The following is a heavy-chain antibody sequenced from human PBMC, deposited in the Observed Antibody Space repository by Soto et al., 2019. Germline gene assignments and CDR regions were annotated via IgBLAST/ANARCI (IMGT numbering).Heavy chain of an antibody. CDR2: ISGSGGST. Sequence: EVQLVESGGGLVQPGGSLRLSCAASGFTFSSYAMSWVRQAPGKGLEWVSAISGSGGSTYYADSVKGRFTISRDNSKNTLYLQMNSLRAEDTAVYYCAKGPGSIVVVTAIPRGYNWFDPWGQGTLVTVSS. V-gene: IGHV3-23*04. J-gene: IGHJ5*02. D-gene: IGHD2-21*02. CDR1: GFTFSSYA. CDR3: AKGPGSIVVVTAIPRGYNWFDP.